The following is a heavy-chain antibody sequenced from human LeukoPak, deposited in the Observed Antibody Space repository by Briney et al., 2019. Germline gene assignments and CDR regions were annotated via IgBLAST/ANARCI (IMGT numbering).Heavy chain of an antibody. J-gene: IGHJ4*02. CDR3: ARDPGDTAWYNSNF. D-gene: IGHD1-1*01. CDR1: GGSLSGHF. CDR2: IHSSGST. V-gene: IGHV4-59*11. Sequence: PSDTLSLTCTVSGGSLSGHFWSWFRRPPGKGLEYIGYIHSSGSTNYNPSYKSRVTVSLEMSKNQFSLSLSSVTAADTAVYYCARDPGDTAWYNSNFWGQAILPTLSS.